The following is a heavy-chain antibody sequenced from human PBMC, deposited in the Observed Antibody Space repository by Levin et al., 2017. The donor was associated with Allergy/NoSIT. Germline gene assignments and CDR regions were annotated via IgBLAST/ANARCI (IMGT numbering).Heavy chain of an antibody. CDR1: GFTFSYSW. D-gene: IGHD3-22*01. V-gene: IGHV3-7*01. Sequence: GESLKISCTVSGFTFSYSWMSWVRQAPGKGLEWMANIKQDGSERYYLDSVKGRFTISRDNAKNSLYLQMNSLRAEDTAVYYCARVRAYDSSGYFGGDYFDYWGQGTLVTVSS. J-gene: IGHJ4*02. CDR3: ARVRAYDSSGYFGGDYFDY. CDR2: IKQDGSER.